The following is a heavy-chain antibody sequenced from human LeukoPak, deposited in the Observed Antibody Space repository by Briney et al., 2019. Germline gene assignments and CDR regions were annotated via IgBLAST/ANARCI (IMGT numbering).Heavy chain of an antibody. CDR3: ARAQWELPFDL. CDR2: INSDGSST. J-gene: IGHJ2*01. Sequence: GGSLRLSCAASGFTFSSYWMHWVRQAPGKGLVWVSRINSDGSSTSYADPVKGRFTISRDNAKNTLYLQVNSLRAEDTAVYYCARAQWELPFDLWGRGTLVTVSS. D-gene: IGHD1-26*01. V-gene: IGHV3-74*01. CDR1: GFTFSSYW.